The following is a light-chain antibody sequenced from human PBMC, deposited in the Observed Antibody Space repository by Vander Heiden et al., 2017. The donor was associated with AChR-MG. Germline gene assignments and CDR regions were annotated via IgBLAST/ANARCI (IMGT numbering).Light chain of an antibody. CDR1: TSVSTD. CDR3: QQYKNWPPLT. CDR2: DTS. Sequence: EIVMAQSHATLSVSPGERAHLSCRASTSVSTDLAWYQQKPGQAPRLLIYDTSTRATGVPARLSGSGSGTEFTLTISSLQSEYFAVYYCQQYKNWPPLTFGGGTKVEIK. V-gene: IGKV3-15*01. J-gene: IGKJ4*01.